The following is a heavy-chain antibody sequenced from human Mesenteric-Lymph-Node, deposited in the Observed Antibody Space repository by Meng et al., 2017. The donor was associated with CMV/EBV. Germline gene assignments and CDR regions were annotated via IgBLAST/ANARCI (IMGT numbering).Heavy chain of an antibody. CDR3: ARVITMVRGVGGGMDV. J-gene: IGHJ6*02. Sequence: PTLVKPTQTLTLTCTFSGFSLSTSGMCVSWVRQPPGKALEWLALIDWDDDKYYSTSLKTRLTISKDTSKNQVVLTMTNMDPVDTATYYCARVITMVRGVGGGMDVWGQGTTVTVSS. D-gene: IGHD3-10*01. V-gene: IGHV2-70*20. CDR1: GFSLSTSGMC. CDR2: IDWDDDK.